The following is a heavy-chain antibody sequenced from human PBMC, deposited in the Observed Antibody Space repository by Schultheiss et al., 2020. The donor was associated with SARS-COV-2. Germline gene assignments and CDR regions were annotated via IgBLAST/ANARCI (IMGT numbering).Heavy chain of an antibody. CDR2: IWYDGSNK. J-gene: IGHJ4*02. V-gene: IGHV3-33*08. CDR1: GFTFSSYS. CDR3: ARDYYGAIDY. Sequence: GESLKISCAASGFTFSSYSMNWVRQAPGKGLEWVAVIWYDGSNKFYVDSVKGRFTISRDIAKNSLYLQMNSLRAEDTSVYYCARDYYGAIDYWGQGTLVTVSS. D-gene: IGHD4-17*01.